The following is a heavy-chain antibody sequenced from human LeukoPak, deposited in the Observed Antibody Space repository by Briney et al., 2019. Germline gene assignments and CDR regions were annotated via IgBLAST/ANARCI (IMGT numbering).Heavy chain of an antibody. CDR1: GGTFSSYA. CDR3: ARDPSDAFDI. Sequence: ASVKVSCKASGGTFSSYAISWVRQAPGQGLEWMGWISAYNGNTSYAQKLQGRVTMTTDTSTSTAYMELRSLRSDDTAVYYCARDPSDAFDIWGQGTMVTVSS. J-gene: IGHJ3*02. CDR2: ISAYNGNT. V-gene: IGHV1-18*01.